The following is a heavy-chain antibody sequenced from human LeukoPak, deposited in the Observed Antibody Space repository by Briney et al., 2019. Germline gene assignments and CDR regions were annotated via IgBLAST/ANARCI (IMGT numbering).Heavy chain of an antibody. D-gene: IGHD5-24*01. Sequence: SETLSLTCTVSGGSISNYYWSWIRQPPGKGLEWIGYIYYSGNTKYKYNPSLESRVTISVDTSKNQFSLKLSSVTAADTAVYHCARHAGWNEMATSPCDYWGQGTLVTVSS. CDR2: IYYSGNTKY. CDR3: ARHAGWNEMATSPCDY. V-gene: IGHV4-59*12. J-gene: IGHJ4*02. CDR1: GGSISNYY.